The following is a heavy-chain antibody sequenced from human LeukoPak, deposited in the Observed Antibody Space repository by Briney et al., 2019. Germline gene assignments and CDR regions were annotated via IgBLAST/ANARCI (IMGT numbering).Heavy chain of an antibody. CDR1: GYTFTSYG. Sequence: ASVKVSCKASGYTFTSYGISWVRRAPGQGLEWMGWVSAYNGNTNYAQKLQGRVTMTTDTSTSTAYMELRSLRSDDTAVYYCARALIAVAGNPDAFDIWGQGTMVTVSS. D-gene: IGHD6-19*01. V-gene: IGHV1-18*01. CDR2: VSAYNGNT. J-gene: IGHJ3*02. CDR3: ARALIAVAGNPDAFDI.